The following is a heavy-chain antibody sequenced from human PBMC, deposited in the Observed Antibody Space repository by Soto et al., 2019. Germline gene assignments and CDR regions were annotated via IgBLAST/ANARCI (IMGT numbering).Heavy chain of an antibody. CDR2: IYYSGST. CDR1: GGSISSYY. V-gene: IGHV4-59*01. J-gene: IGHJ5*02. CDR3: ARSLKGYSYGDGGYWFEP. Sequence: SETLSLTCTVSGGSISSYYWSWIRQPPGKGLEWIGYIYYSGSTNYNPSLKSRVTISVDTSKNQFSLKLSSVTAADTAVYYCARSLKGYSYGDGGYWFEPWGQGTRVTVSS. D-gene: IGHD5-18*01.